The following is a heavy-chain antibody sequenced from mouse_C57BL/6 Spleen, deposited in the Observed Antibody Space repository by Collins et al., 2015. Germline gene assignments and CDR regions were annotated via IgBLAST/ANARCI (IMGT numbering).Heavy chain of an antibody. Sequence: QVQLQQPGAELVKPGASVKLSCKASGYTFTSYWMHWVKQRPGQGLEWIGEIDPSDSYTNYNQKFKGKATLTVDKSSSTAYMQLSSLTSEDSAVYYCARSGGSNPYYAMDYWGQGTSVTVSS. CDR3: ARSGGSNPYYAMDY. CDR1: GYTFTSYW. D-gene: IGHD1-1*01. J-gene: IGHJ4*01. V-gene: IGHV1-69*02. CDR2: IDPSDSYT.